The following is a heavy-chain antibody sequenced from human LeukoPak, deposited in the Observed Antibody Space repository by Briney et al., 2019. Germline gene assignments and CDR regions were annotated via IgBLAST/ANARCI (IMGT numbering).Heavy chain of an antibody. CDR2: ISWNSGSI. D-gene: IGHD6-13*01. CDR3: AKERSSSWSEAFDY. J-gene: IGHJ4*02. Sequence: GGSLRLSCAASGFSFDDYAMHWVRQAPGKGLEWVSGISWNSGSIGYADSVKGRFTISRDNAKNSLYLQMNSLRAEDTALYYCAKERSSSWSEAFDYWGQGTLVTVS. CDR1: GFSFDDYA. V-gene: IGHV3-9*01.